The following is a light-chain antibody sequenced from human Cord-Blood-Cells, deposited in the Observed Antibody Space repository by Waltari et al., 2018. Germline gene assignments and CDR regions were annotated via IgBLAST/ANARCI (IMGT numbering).Light chain of an antibody. CDR1: NIGSKS. CDR3: QVWDSSSDHYV. Sequence: SYVLTQPPSVSVAPGKTARITCGGNNIGSKSVHWYQQKPGQAPVVVIYYDSDRPSGIPERFSGSNSGNTATLNISRVEAGDEADYYCQVWDSSSDHYVFGTGTKVTVL. J-gene: IGLJ1*01. V-gene: IGLV3-21*04. CDR2: YDS.